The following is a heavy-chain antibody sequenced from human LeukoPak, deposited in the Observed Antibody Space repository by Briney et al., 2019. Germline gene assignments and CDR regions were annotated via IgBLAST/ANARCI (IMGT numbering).Heavy chain of an antibody. D-gene: IGHD1-14*01. V-gene: IGHV4-39*07. CDR1: GGSISGTSYY. Sequence: SETLSLTCTVSGGSISGTSYYWGWIRQPPGKDLEWIGSVYNSGTTYYHPSLMSRVTMSVDTSKNQFSLKLSSVTAADTAVYYCAREYSSGGTDYFDYWGQGTLVTVSS. CDR3: AREYSSGGTDYFDY. CDR2: VYNSGTT. J-gene: IGHJ4*02.